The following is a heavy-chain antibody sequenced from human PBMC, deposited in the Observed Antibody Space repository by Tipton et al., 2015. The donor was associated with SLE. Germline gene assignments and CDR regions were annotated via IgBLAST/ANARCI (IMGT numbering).Heavy chain of an antibody. V-gene: IGHV4-31*03. J-gene: IGHJ4*02. CDR3: ARYFYDSSGVCLFDL. CDR1: GVPITSPGFY. Sequence: TLSLTCTVSGVPITSPGFYWSWVRQRPGKGLEWIGYIYYSGSAHYNPSLKGRLSMSLDTSKNQLSLQLSSVTSADTAVYYCARYFYDSSGVCLFDLWGQGTLVTVSS. D-gene: IGHD3-22*01. CDR2: IYYSGSA.